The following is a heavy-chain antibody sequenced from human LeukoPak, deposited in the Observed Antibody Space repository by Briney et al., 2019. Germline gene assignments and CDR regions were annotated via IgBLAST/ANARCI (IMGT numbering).Heavy chain of an antibody. V-gene: IGHV3-23*01. CDR2: ISGSGVST. CDR1: GFIFSNYA. D-gene: IGHD3-10*01. CDR3: AKLLWFGEGRADY. Sequence: PGGSLRLSCAAYGFIFSNYAMSWVRQAPGKGLEWVSGISGSGVSTYYADSVKGRFTISRDNSKNTLYLQMNSLRAEDTAIYYCAKLLWFGEGRADYWGQGTLVTVSS. J-gene: IGHJ4*02.